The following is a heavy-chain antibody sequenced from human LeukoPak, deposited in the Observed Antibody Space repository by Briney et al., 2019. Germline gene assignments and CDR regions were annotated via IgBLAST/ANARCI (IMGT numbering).Heavy chain of an antibody. J-gene: IGHJ6*03. Sequence: GGSLRLSCAASGFTFSDYYMSWIRQAPGKGLEWVSYISSSGSTIYYADSVKGRFTISRDNAKNSLYLQMNSLRAEDTAVYYCARGHRLRFLEGLPIRPIYYMDVWGKGTTVTVSS. CDR2: ISSSGSTI. CDR1: GFTFSDYY. CDR3: ARGHRLRFLEGLPIRPIYYMDV. V-gene: IGHV3-11*04. D-gene: IGHD3-3*01.